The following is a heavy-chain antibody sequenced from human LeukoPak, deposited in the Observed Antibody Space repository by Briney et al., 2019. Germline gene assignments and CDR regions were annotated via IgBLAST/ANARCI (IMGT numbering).Heavy chain of an antibody. D-gene: IGHD6-19*01. CDR3: AKGYRPYSSGWYGQNYFDC. CDR2: ISYDGSNK. J-gene: IGHJ4*02. Sequence: AGGSLRLSCAASGFTFSRYGMHWVRQAPGKGLEGVALISYDGSNKFYADSVKGRFTISRDNSKNTLYLQMNSLRAEDTAVYYCAKGYRPYSSGWYGQNYFDCWGQGTLVTVSS. V-gene: IGHV3-30*18. CDR1: GFTFSRYG.